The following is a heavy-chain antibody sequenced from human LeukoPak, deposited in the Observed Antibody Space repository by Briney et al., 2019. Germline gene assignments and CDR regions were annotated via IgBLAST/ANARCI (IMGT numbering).Heavy chain of an antibody. D-gene: IGHD3-10*01. J-gene: IGHJ6*03. CDR2: ISYDGSNK. V-gene: IGHV3-30*04. CDR3: ARGPSIWFGELYRSPGVYYNYYMDV. CDR1: GFTFSSYA. Sequence: PGGSLRLSCAASGFTFSSYAMHWVRQAPGKGLEWVAVISYDGSNKYYGDSVKGRFTISRDNSKNTLDLQMNSLRAEDTAVYYCARGPSIWFGELYRSPGVYYNYYMDVWGKGTTVTVSS.